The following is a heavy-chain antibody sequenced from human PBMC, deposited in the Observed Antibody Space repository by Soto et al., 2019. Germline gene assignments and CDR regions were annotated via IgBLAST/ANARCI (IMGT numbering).Heavy chain of an antibody. CDR3: ANDGSWIQRWLTY. Sequence: EVQLLESGGGLVQPWGSLRLSCAASGVTFSSYAMTWLRQAPGKRMEWVSAISGSGGSTYNADSVKGRFTISRDNSTNTLYLQMSSLGAVDTAVYYCANDGSWIQRWLTYWGQGTLVTVSS. V-gene: IGHV3-23*01. D-gene: IGHD5-18*01. J-gene: IGHJ4*02. CDR1: GVTFSSYA. CDR2: ISGSGGST.